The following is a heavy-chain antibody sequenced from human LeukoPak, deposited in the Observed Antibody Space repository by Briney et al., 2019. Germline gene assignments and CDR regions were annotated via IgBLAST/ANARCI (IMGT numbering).Heavy chain of an antibody. D-gene: IGHD2-2*01. J-gene: IGHJ6*02. CDR2: INPNSGGT. CDR1: GYTFTGYY. V-gene: IGHV1-2*02. CDR3: ARGDPAAHYYYYGMDV. Sequence: ASVKVSCKASGYTFTGYYMHWVRQAPGQGLEWMGWINPNSGGTNYAQKFQGRVTMTRDTSISTAYMELSRLRSDDTAVYYCARGDPAAHYYYYGMDVWGQGTTVTVS.